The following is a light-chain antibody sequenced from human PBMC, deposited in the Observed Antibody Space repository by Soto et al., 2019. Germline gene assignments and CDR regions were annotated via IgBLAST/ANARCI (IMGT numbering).Light chain of an antibody. J-gene: IGKJ1*01. CDR1: QSISTW. CDR3: QQYSNYFWT. Sequence: DIQMTQSPSTLSASVGDRVTLTCRASQSISTWLAWYQQKPGKAPKVLIYKASSLESGVPSRFSGSGSGTEFTLTISSLQPDDFATYYCQQYSNYFWTFGQGTKVEIK. V-gene: IGKV1-5*03. CDR2: KAS.